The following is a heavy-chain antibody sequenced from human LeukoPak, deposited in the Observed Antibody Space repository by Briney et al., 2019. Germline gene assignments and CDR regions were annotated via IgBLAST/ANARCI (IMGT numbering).Heavy chain of an antibody. D-gene: IGHD6-19*01. Sequence: PGGSLRLSCAASGFTFDDYAMHWVRRAPGKGLEWVSLISGDGGSTYYADSVKGRFTISRDNSKNSLYLQMNSLRTEDTALYYCAPHGLVHWGQGTLVTVSS. V-gene: IGHV3-43*02. CDR1: GFTFDDYA. CDR3: APHGLVH. CDR2: ISGDGGST. J-gene: IGHJ4*02.